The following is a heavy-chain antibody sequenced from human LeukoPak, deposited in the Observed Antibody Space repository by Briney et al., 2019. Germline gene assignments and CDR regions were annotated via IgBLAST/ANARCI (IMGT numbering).Heavy chain of an antibody. CDR2: INPTDSNT. Sequence: GESLKISCKASGYTFTNSCFRWLRHMPRKNREWMGRINPTDSNTNYSPSFQGHVTISADKSIGTAYLQWSSLKASDTAIYYCARGSGWCDYWGQGALVTVSS. J-gene: IGHJ4*02. CDR3: ARGSGWCDY. V-gene: IGHV5-10-1*01. CDR1: GYTFTNSC. D-gene: IGHD6-19*01.